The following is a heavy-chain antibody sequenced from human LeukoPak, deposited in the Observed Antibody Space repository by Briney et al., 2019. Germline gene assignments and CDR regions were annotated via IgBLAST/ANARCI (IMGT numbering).Heavy chain of an antibody. D-gene: IGHD6-13*01. V-gene: IGHV3-48*03. CDR3: VRGVGVSRFNYLDS. J-gene: IGHJ4*02. CDR1: GFTFSTCE. Sequence: GRSLRLSCAASGFTFSTCEMNWVRQAPGKGLEWVSYISSSGGSIYYADSVKGRFTISRDNSKNTLYLQMNSLRDDDTAVYYCVRGVGVSRFNYLDSWGQGTLVIVSS. CDR2: ISSSGGSI.